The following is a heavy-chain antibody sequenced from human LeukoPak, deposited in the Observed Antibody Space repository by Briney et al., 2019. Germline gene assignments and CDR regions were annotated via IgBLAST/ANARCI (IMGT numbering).Heavy chain of an antibody. CDR2: INTDTRGT. J-gene: IGHJ4*02. Sequence: GESLRLSCAVSGLTFTDYWMHGVRHAPGKGLVWVSIINTDTRGTYYAHFVKGRFTISRDNAKNTLYLQMNSLRAEDTAVYYCARAGAYHFDNWGQGTLVTVSS. CDR3: ARAGAYHFDN. CDR1: GLTFTDYW. V-gene: IGHV3-74*01. D-gene: IGHD3-16*01.